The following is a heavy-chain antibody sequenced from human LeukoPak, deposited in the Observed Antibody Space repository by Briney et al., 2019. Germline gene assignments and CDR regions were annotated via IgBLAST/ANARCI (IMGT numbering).Heavy chain of an antibody. V-gene: IGHV1-2*02. Sequence: ASVKVSCKASGYTFTGYYMHWVRQAPGQGLEWMGWINPNSGGTNYAQKFQGRVTMTRDTSISTAYMDLSRLRSDDTAVYYCAREVVPADDYYYYMDVWGKGTTVTVSS. CDR1: GYTFTGYY. J-gene: IGHJ6*03. CDR3: AREVVPADDYYYYMDV. CDR2: INPNSGGT. D-gene: IGHD2-2*01.